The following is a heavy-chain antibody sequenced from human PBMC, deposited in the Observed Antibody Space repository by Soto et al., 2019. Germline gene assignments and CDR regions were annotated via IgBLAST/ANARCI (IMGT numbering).Heavy chain of an antibody. J-gene: IGHJ6*02. V-gene: IGHV1-69*12. Sequence: QVQLVQSGAEVKKPGSSVKVSCKASGGTFSSYGISWVRQAPGQGLEWMGGIIPIFCTANYAQKFQGRVTITADESRSTAYMELSRLRSEDTAVYYCARAVEQSYYYYGMDVWGQGTTVTVSS. CDR2: IIPIFCTA. CDR3: ARAVEQSYYYYGMDV. CDR1: GGTFSSYG.